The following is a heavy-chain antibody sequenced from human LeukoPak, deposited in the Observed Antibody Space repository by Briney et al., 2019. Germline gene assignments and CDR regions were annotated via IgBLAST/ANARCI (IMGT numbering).Heavy chain of an antibody. J-gene: IGHJ5*02. CDR3: ARDPYRDNFFDP. CDR1: GGSISGSY. CDR2: FYYSGNT. Sequence: SETLSLTCTVSGGSISGSYWSWIRQPPGRGLEWIGSFYYSGNTNYNPSLKSRVTISVDTSKNQFSLNLSSVTAADTAVYYCARDPYRDNFFDPWGQGTLVTVSS. D-gene: IGHD1-26*01. V-gene: IGHV4-59*01.